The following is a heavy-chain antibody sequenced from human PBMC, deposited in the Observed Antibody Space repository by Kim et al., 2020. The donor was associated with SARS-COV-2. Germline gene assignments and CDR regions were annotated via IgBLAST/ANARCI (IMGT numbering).Heavy chain of an antibody. CDR1: GGSISSYY. CDR3: ARDTRLGVADSNYFDY. Sequence: SETLSLTCTVSGGSISSYYWSWIRQPPGKGLEWIGYIYYSGSTNYNPSLKSRVTISVDTSKNQFSLKLSSVTAADTDVYYCARDTRLGVADSNYFDYWGQGTLVTVSS. CDR2: IYYSGST. V-gene: IGHV4-59*01. D-gene: IGHD2-15*01. J-gene: IGHJ4*02.